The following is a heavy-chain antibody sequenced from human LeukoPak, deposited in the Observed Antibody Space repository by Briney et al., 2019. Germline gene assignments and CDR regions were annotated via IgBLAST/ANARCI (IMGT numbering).Heavy chain of an antibody. CDR1: GFTSDGYA. Sequence: GGSLRLSCAASGFTSDGYAMHWVRQVPGKGLEWVSLISGDGNKIYYGDSVKGRFTVSRDKSKNSLYLQMTSLTTEDTALYYCAKDNPVISVWGQGTLVTVSS. J-gene: IGHJ4*02. CDR3: AKDNPVISV. D-gene: IGHD2-21*01. CDR2: ISGDGNKI. V-gene: IGHV3-43*02.